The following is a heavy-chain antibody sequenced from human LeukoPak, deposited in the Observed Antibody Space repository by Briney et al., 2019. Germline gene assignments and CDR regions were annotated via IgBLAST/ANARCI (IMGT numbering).Heavy chain of an antibody. CDR3: AREGNRDSSGWSGPNFDY. V-gene: IGHV6-1*01. J-gene: IGHJ4*02. D-gene: IGHD6-19*01. Sequence: PSQTLSLTCAISGDSFSSNSAAWNWIRQSPSRGLEWLGRTYYRSKWYNDYAVSVKSRITINPDTSKNQFSLQLNSVTPEDTAVYYCAREGNRDSSGWSGPNFDYWGQGTLVTVSS. CDR1: GDSFSSNSAA. CDR2: TYYRSKWYN.